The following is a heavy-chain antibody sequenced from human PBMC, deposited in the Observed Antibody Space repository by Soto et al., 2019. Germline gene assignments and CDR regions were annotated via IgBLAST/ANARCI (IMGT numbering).Heavy chain of an antibody. V-gene: IGHV4-34*01. J-gene: IGHJ4*02. Sequence: SATLTLTCAVYGGSFSGYYWSWIRQPPGKGLEWIGEINHSGSTNYNPSLKSRVTISVDTSKNQFSLKLSSVTAADTAVYYCARGGNYDSSGYYPPDYRGQGTLVTVSS. CDR3: ARGGNYDSSGYYPPDY. D-gene: IGHD3-22*01. CDR1: GGSFSGYY. CDR2: INHSGST.